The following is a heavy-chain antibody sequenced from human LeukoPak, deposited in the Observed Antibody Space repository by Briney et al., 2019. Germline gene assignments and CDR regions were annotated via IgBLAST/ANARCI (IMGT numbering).Heavy chain of an antibody. CDR1: GFTFRSYT. J-gene: IGHJ4*02. CDR3: ARDVRGNYYDY. D-gene: IGHD1-26*01. V-gene: IGHV3-21*01. Sequence: GGSLRLSCAASGFTFRSYTMNWVRQAPGKGLERVSSIDTSSNYIYYADSLKGRFTISRDDAKNSLYLQMNSLRAEDTAVYYCARDVRGNYYDYWGQGTLVAVSS. CDR2: IDTSSNYI.